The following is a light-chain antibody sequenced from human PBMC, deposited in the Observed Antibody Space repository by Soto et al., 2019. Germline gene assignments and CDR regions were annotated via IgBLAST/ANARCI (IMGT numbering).Light chain of an antibody. CDR3: HQYGSSPWT. CDR2: GAS. V-gene: IGKV3-20*01. J-gene: IGKJ1*01. CDR1: RSVASNY. Sequence: EIALTQSPGTLSLSPGERATLSCRASRSVASNYLAWHQQKPGQAPRLLIYGASSRATGVPDRFSGSGSGTDFTLTIRRLEPEDFAVYYCHQYGSSPWTFGQGTKVDIK.